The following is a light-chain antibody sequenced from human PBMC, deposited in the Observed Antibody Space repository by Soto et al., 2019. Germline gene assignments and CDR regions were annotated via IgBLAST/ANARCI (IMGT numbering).Light chain of an antibody. V-gene: IGKV3-20*01. Sequence: EIVLTQSPGTLSLSLGQRATLSCRASQSVSSSYLAWYQRKPGQAPRLLIYDASSRAAGIPDRFSGSGSGTDFTLTISTLEPEDFAVYYCQQYGSSPRTFGQGTKVE. J-gene: IGKJ1*01. CDR3: QQYGSSPRT. CDR1: QSVSSSY. CDR2: DAS.